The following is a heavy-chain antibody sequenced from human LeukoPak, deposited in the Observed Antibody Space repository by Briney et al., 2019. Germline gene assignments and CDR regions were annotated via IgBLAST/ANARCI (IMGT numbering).Heavy chain of an antibody. V-gene: IGHV4-34*01. CDR3: ARSIGRITIFGVVINQGHFDY. Sequence: SETLSLTCAVYGGSFSGYYWSWIRQPPGKGLEWIGEINHSGSTNYNPSLKSRVTISVDTSKNQFSLKLSSVTAADTAVYYCARSIGRITIFGVVINQGHFDYWGQGTLVTVSS. CDR2: INHSGST. D-gene: IGHD3-3*01. CDR1: GGSFSGYY. J-gene: IGHJ4*02.